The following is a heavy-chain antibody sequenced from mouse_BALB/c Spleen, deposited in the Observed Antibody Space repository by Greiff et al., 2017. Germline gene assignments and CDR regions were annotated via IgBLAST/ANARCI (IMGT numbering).Heavy chain of an antibody. Sequence: VQLQQSGAELVRPGTSVKVSCKASGYAFTNYLIEWVKQRPGQGLEWIGVINPGSGGTNYNEKFKGKATLTADKSSSTAYMQLSSLTSDDSAVYFCARRGYGNYEGWYFDVWGAGTTVTVSS. D-gene: IGHD2-10*02. J-gene: IGHJ1*01. CDR3: ARRGYGNYEGWYFDV. V-gene: IGHV1-54*01. CDR2: INPGSGGT. CDR1: GYAFTNYL.